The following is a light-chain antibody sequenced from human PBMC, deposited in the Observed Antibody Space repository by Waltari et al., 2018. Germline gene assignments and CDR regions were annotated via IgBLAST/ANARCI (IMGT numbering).Light chain of an antibody. CDR1: QSVSSN. CDR2: GAS. V-gene: IGKV3-15*01. Sequence: ILMTQSPATLSVSPGERATLACRASQSVSSNLAWYQQKSGQAPRLLIYGASTSATGIPARFSGSGSGTEFTLTISSLQSEDFAVYYCQQYDNWSPLTVGGGTKVEIK. J-gene: IGKJ4*01. CDR3: QQYDNWSPLT.